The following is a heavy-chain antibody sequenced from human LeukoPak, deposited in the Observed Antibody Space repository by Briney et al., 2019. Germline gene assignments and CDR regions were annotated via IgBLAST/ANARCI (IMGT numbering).Heavy chain of an antibody. CDR2: SNPSGGST. D-gene: IGHD6-19*01. CDR3: ARSPRSSGWYGWWFDP. V-gene: IGHV1-46*03. J-gene: IGHJ5*02. Sequence: ASVKVSCKGSGYTFTNYYMHWVRQAPGQGLEWMGISNPSGGSTSYAQKFQGRVTMTRDTSTSTVYMELSSLRSEDTAVYYCARSPRSSGWYGWWFDPWGQGTPVTVSS. CDR1: GYTFTNYY.